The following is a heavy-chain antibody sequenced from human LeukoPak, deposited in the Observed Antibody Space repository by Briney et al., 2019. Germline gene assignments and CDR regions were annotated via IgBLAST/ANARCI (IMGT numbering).Heavy chain of an antibody. J-gene: IGHJ4*02. V-gene: IGHV3-23*01. CDR1: GFTFSSYA. D-gene: IGHD2-21*01. CDR2: ISGSGGST. CDR3: TTDLVISVIEPN. Sequence: PGGSLRLSCAASGFTFSSYAMSWVRQAPGKGLEWVSAISGSGGSTYYADSVKGRFTISRDNSKNTLYLQMKSLKTEDTAVYYCTTDLVISVIEPNWGQGTLVTVSS.